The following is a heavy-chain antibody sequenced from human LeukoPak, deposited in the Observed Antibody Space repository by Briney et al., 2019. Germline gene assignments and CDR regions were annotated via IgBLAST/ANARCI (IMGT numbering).Heavy chain of an antibody. D-gene: IGHD3-10*01. CDR2: IYPGDSDT. J-gene: IGHJ4*02. V-gene: IGHV5-51*01. CDR3: ARTTMVRGVTRHFDY. Sequence: GGSLKISCQGSGYSFTSFSFGWVRQIHGKGLEWVGVIYPGDSDTRYRPPFQGQVTISADKSISTAYLQWSGLKASETAMYSCARTTMVRGVTRHFDYWGQGTLVTVSS. CDR1: GYSFTSFS.